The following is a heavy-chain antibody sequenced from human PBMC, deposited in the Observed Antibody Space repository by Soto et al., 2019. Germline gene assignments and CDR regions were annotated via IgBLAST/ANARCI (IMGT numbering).Heavy chain of an antibody. CDR1: GGSFSGYY. J-gene: IGHJ5*02. V-gene: IGHV4-34*01. D-gene: IGHD3-3*01. CDR2: INHSGST. CDR3: ARGLPYYDFWSGKMGRFDP. Sequence: SETLSLTCAVYGGSFSGYYWSWIRQPPGKGLEWIGEINHSGSTNYNPSLKSRVTISVDTSKNQFSLKLSSVTAADTAVYYCARGLPYYDFWSGKMGRFDPWGQGTLVTVSS.